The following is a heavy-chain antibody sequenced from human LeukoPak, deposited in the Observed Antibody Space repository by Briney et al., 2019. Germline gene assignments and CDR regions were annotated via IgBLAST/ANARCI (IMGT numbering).Heavy chain of an antibody. J-gene: IGHJ4*02. D-gene: IGHD5-12*01. V-gene: IGHV3-23*01. CDR2: ISGSGGST. CDR3: ATKLGSGYDYVY. CDR1: GFTFSSYA. Sequence: GGSLRLSCAASGFTFSSYAMSWVRQAPGKGLEWVSAISGSGGSTFYAVSVKGRFTISRDNSKNTLYLQMNSPRAEGTAVYYCATKLGSGYDYVYWGQGTLVTVSS.